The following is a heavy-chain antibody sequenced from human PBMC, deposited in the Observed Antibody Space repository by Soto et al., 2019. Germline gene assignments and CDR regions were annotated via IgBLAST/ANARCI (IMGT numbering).Heavy chain of an antibody. CDR3: AKDPYMYSSPVRRGISVDY. CDR1: GFTFSSYA. D-gene: IGHD6-13*01. V-gene: IGHV3-23*01. CDR2: ISGSGGST. Sequence: GGSLRLSCAASGFTFSSYAMSWVRQAPGKGLEWVSAISGSGGSTYYADSVKGRFTISRDNSKNTLYLQMNSLRAEDTAVYYCAKDPYMYSSPVRRGISVDYWGQGTLVTVSS. J-gene: IGHJ4*02.